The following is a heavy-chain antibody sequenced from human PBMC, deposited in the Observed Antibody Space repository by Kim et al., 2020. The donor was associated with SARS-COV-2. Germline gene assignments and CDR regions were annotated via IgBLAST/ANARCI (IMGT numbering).Heavy chain of an antibody. CDR2: IDPSDSYT. V-gene: IGHV5-10-1*01. D-gene: IGHD5-12*01. CDR1: GYSFTSYW. Sequence: GESLKISCKGSGYSFTSYWISWVRQMPGKGLEWMGRIDPSDSYTNYSPSFQGHVTISADKSISTAYLQWSSLKASDTAMYYCARLSDGEMATYPYYYYYGMDVWGQGTTVTVSS. CDR3: ARLSDGEMATYPYYYYYGMDV. J-gene: IGHJ6*02.